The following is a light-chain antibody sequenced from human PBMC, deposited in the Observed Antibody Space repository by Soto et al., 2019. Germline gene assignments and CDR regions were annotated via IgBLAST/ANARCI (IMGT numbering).Light chain of an antibody. J-gene: IGKJ1*01. Sequence: DIPMTQSPSTLSASVGDRITITCRASQSVDTWLAWYQQKPGKAPNLLIYRESILQSGVPSRFSGNGSETEFTLTISSLRPDDFATYYCQHYNSYSRTFGQGTRVEIK. CDR3: QHYNSYSRT. CDR2: RES. V-gene: IGKV1-5*03. CDR1: QSVDTW.